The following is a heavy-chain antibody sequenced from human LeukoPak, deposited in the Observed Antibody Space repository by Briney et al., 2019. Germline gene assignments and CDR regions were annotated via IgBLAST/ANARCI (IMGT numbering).Heavy chain of an antibody. V-gene: IGHV3-23*01. D-gene: IGHD3-3*01. Sequence: PGGSLRLSCAASGFTFSSYAMSWVRQAPGKGLEWVSAISGSGGSTYYADSVKGRFTISRDNSKNTLYLQMNSLRAEDTAVYYCAKVHPGYYDFLNWFDHWGQGTLVTVSS. CDR2: ISGSGGST. J-gene: IGHJ5*02. CDR3: AKVHPGYYDFLNWFDH. CDR1: GFTFSSYA.